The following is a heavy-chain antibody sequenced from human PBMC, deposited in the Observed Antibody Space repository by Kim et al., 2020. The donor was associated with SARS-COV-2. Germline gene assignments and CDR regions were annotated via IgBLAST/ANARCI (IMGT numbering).Heavy chain of an antibody. J-gene: IGHJ3*02. CDR1: GFTFSSYA. CDR3: AKHLKALDTLLGDAFDI. CDR2: ISGSGGST. V-gene: IGHV3-23*01. Sequence: GGSLRLSCAASGFTFSSYAMSWVRQAPGKGLEWVSAISGSGGSTYYADSVKGRFTISRDNSKNTLYLQMNSLRAEDTAVYYCAKHLKALDTLLGDAFDIWGQGTMVTVSS. D-gene: IGHD5-18*01.